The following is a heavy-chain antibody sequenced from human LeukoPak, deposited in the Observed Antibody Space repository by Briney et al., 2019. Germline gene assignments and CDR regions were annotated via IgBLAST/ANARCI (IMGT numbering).Heavy chain of an antibody. CDR3: AKVVSGYHFDC. V-gene: IGHV3-23*01. Sequence: GGSLRLSCAASGFTFSSYGMSWVRRAPGKGPEWVSGISGSGGNTYYADSVKGRFTISRDNSQNTLYLQMNTLRAEDTAVYYCAKVVSGYHFDCWGQGTLVTVSS. D-gene: IGHD5-12*01. J-gene: IGHJ4*02. CDR2: ISGSGGNT. CDR1: GFTFSSYG.